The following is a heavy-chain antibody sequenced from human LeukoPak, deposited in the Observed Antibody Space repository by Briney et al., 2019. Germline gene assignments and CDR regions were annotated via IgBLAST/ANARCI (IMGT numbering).Heavy chain of an antibody. CDR3: AREPLALDY. CDR1: GYTFTNYG. J-gene: IGHJ4*02. CDR2: INTNTGNP. Sequence: ASVKVSCKASGYTFTNYGINWVRQAPGQGLEWMGWINTNTGNPTYAQGFTGRFVFSLDTSVSTAYLQISSLKAEGTAVYYCAREPLALDYWGQGTLVTVSS. V-gene: IGHV7-4-1*02.